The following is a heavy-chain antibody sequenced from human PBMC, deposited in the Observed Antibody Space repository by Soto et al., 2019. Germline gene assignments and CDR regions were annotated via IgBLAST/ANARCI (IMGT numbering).Heavy chain of an antibody. V-gene: IGHV1-3*04. Sequence: GASVKVSCKASGYTFTIYSVHCVLQAPVQRLDWMGWINTVNGNTDYSQRFQGRVTITRDTSASTAYMELSSLTSEETAVYYCVRGHDYYFDYWGQGTLVTVSS. CDR2: INTVNGNT. D-gene: IGHD1-1*01. J-gene: IGHJ4*02. CDR3: VRGHDYYFDY. CDR1: GYTFTIYS.